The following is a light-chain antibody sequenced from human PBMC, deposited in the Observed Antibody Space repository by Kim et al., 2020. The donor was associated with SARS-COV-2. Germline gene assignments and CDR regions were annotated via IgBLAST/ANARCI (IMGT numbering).Light chain of an antibody. CDR3: QHYDNPPRT. V-gene: IGKV3-20*01. Sequence: EVVLTQSPGTLSLSPGERATLSCRASQSVSGSYLAWYQQKPGQAPRLLIYGASNRATGIPDRFSGSGSGTDFTLTITRREPEDTAVYYCQHYDNPPRTFGQGTKVDSK. CDR1: QSVSGSY. CDR2: GAS. J-gene: IGKJ1*01.